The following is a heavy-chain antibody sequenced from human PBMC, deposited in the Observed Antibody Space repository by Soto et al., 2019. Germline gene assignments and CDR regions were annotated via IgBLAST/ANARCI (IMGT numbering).Heavy chain of an antibody. CDR1: EFNFGSHA. CDR3: ARDPNGDYLGAFDF. J-gene: IGHJ3*01. CDR2: ISGSGGTT. V-gene: IGHV3-23*01. Sequence: GGSLRLSCEASEFNFGSHAMSWVRHVPGKGLEWVSSISGSGGTTYYADSVKGRFTISRDNSKSTLFLQMNSLRAEDTAVYYRARDPNGDYLGAFDFWGQKTMVTVSS. D-gene: IGHD4-17*01.